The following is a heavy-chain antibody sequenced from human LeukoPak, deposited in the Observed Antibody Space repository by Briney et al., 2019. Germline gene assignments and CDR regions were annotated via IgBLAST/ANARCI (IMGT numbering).Heavy chain of an antibody. CDR1: GFSFSSYG. J-gene: IGHJ6*03. V-gene: IGHV3-30*02. CDR3: AKIPQREWEIPRNYYYCYMDV. D-gene: IGHD1-26*01. CDR2: IRYDGSNK. Sequence: GGSLRLSCAASGFSFSSYGMHWVRQAPGKGLERVAFIRYDGSNKYYADSVKGRFTISRDNSKNTLYLQMNSLRAEDTAVYYCAKIPQREWEIPRNYYYCYMDVWGKGTTVTISS.